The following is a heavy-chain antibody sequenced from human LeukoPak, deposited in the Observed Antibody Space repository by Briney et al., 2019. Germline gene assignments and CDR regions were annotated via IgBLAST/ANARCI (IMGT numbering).Heavy chain of an antibody. D-gene: IGHD1-26*01. CDR1: GFTFSSYS. V-gene: IGHV3-21*01. Sequence: GGSLRLSCAASGFTFSSYSMNWVRQAPGKGLEWVSSISSSSSYIYYADSVNGRLTISRDNAKNSLYLQMNSLRAEDTAVYYCAREPYRQWELRPFDYWGQGTLVTVSS. J-gene: IGHJ4*02. CDR2: ISSSSSYI. CDR3: AREPYRQWELRPFDY.